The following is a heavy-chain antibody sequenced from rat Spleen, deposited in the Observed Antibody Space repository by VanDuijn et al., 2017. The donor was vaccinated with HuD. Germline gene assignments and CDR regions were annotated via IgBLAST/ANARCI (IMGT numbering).Heavy chain of an antibody. CDR3: ARPYYGYNSYFDY. CDR2: ISYEGSST. V-gene: IGHV5-22*01. J-gene: IGHJ2*01. D-gene: IGHD1-9*01. CDR1: GFIFSNYY. Sequence: VQLVESGGGLVQPGRSMKLSCAASGFIFSNYYMAWVRQAPKKGLEWVASISYEGSSTYYGDSVKGRFTISRDNAKSTLYLQMNSLRSEDTATYYCARPYYGYNSYFDYWGQGVMVTVSS.